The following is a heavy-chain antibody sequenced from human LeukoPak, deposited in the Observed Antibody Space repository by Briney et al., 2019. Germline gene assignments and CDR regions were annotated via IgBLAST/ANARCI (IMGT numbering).Heavy chain of an antibody. CDR3: AREYDFGYWFDP. CDR2: INHSGST. Sequence: SETLSLTCTVSGGSISSYYWSWIRQPPGKGLEWIGEINHSGSTNYNPSLKSRVTISVDTSKNQFSLKLSSVTAADTAVYYCAREYDFGYWFDPWGQGTLVTVSS. J-gene: IGHJ5*02. V-gene: IGHV4-34*01. D-gene: IGHD3-3*01. CDR1: GGSISSYY.